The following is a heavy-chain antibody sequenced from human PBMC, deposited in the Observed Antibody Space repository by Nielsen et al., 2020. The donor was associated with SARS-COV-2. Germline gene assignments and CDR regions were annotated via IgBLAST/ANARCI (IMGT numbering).Heavy chain of an antibody. CDR2: IYSVDGST. CDR3: ARDRAVGARGSSGMEV. Sequence: GGSLRLSCAASGFTFSSYSMNWVRQAPGKGLEWVSLIYSVDGSTYYADSVKGRFTISRDNSKNTLYLQMHSLRAEDTAVYYCARDRAVGARGSSGMEVWGQGTTVTVSS. CDR1: GFTFSSYS. J-gene: IGHJ6*02. D-gene: IGHD1-26*01. V-gene: IGHV3-23*03.